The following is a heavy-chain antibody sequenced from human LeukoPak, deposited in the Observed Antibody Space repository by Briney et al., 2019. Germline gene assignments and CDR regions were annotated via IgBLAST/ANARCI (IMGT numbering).Heavy chain of an antibody. D-gene: IGHD2-2*01. CDR3: TTGVDIASQSSDFDY. V-gene: IGHV3-15*01. Sequence: GGFLRLSCAASGFTFSNAWMSWVRQAPGKGLEWVGRIKSKTDGGTTDYAAPVKGRFTISRDDSKNTLYLQMNSLKTEDTAVYYCTTGVDIASQSSDFDYWGQGTLVTVSS. CDR2: IKSKTDGGTT. CDR1: GFTFSNAW. J-gene: IGHJ4*02.